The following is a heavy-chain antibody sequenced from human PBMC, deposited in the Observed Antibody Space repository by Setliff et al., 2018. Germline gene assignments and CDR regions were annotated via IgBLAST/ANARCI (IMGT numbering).Heavy chain of an antibody. Sequence: SETLSLTCAVYGGSFSGYYWSWIRQPPGKGLEWIGEINHSGSTNYNPSLKSRVTISVDTSKNQFSLKLSSVTAADTAVYYCARGKNGSRQLVVLGWFDPWGQGTLVTVSS. J-gene: IGHJ5*02. V-gene: IGHV4-34*01. CDR1: GGSFSGYY. CDR3: ARGKNGSRQLVVLGWFDP. CDR2: INHSGST. D-gene: IGHD3-22*01.